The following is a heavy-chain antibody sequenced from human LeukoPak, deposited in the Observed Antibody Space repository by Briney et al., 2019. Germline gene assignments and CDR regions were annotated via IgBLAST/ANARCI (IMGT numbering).Heavy chain of an antibody. Sequence: SETLSLTCTVSGGSISSYYWSWIRRPAGKGLEWIGRIYTSGSTNYNPSLKSRVTISVDTSKNQISLKLSSVTAADTAVYYCARHKLVSSYFDYWGQGTLVTVSS. CDR3: ARHKLVSSYFDY. CDR2: IYTSGST. V-gene: IGHV4-4*07. CDR1: GGSISSYY. D-gene: IGHD1-14*01. J-gene: IGHJ4*02.